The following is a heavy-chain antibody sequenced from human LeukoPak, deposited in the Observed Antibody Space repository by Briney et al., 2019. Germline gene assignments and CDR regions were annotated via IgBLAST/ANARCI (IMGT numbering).Heavy chain of an antibody. Sequence: ASVKVSCKASGYTFTSYGISWVRQAPGQGLEWMGWISAYNGNTNYAQRLQGRVTMTTDTSTSTAYMELRSLRSDDTAVYYCARDGEFSLMVRGVPQYWGQGTLVTVSS. CDR3: ARDGEFSLMVRGVPQY. D-gene: IGHD3-10*01. CDR2: ISAYNGNT. V-gene: IGHV1-18*01. J-gene: IGHJ4*02. CDR1: GYTFTSYG.